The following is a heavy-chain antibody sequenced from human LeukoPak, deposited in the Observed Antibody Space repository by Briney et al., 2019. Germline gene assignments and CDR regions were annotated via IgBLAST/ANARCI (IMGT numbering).Heavy chain of an antibody. CDR3: ARESGGSYYYYYGMDV. CDR1: GYTFTSYG. J-gene: IGHJ6*02. Sequence: ASVKVSCKASGYTFTSYGISWVRQAPGQGLEWMGWISAYNGNTNYAQKLQGRVTMTTDTSTSTAYMELRSLRSDGTAVYYCARESGGSYYYYYGMDVWGQGTTVTVSS. CDR2: ISAYNGNT. V-gene: IGHV1-18*01. D-gene: IGHD1-26*01.